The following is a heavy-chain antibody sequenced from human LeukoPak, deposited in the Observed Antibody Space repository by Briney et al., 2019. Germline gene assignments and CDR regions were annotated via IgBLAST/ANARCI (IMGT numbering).Heavy chain of an antibody. Sequence: PSETLSLTCAVSGGSISSSYWWTWVRQPPGKGLEWIGEIYHSGSTNYNPSLKSRLTMSLDKSRNQFSLKLTSVTAADTAVYYCARGGYDFWSGSQIYNWFDPWGQGTLVTVSS. V-gene: IGHV4-4*02. J-gene: IGHJ5*02. CDR3: ARGGYDFWSGSQIYNWFDP. D-gene: IGHD3-3*01. CDR1: GGSISSSYW. CDR2: IYHSGST.